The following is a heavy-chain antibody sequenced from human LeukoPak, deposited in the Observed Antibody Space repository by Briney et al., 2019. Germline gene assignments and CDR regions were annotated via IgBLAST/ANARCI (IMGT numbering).Heavy chain of an antibody. J-gene: IGHJ4*02. V-gene: IGHV1-69*05. D-gene: IGHD2-15*01. CDR3: ARDECSGGSCYNPHFDY. Sequence: AASVKVSCKASGGTFSSYAISWVRQAPGQGLEWMGRIIPIFGTANYAQKFQGRVTITTDESTSTAYMELSSLRSEDTAVYYCARDECSGGSCYNPHFDYWGQGTLVTVSS. CDR2: IIPIFGTA. CDR1: GGTFSSYA.